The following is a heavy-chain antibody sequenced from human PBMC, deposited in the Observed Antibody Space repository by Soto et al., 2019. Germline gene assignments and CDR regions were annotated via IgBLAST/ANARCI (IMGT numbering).Heavy chain of an antibody. Sequence: PGGSLRLSCAASGFTFSSYEMNWVRQAPGKGLEWVSYISSSGSTIYYADSVKGRFTISRDNAKNSLYLQMNSLRAEDTAVYYCARVMGYCSGGSCYKWFDPWGQGTLVTVSS. CDR3: ARVMGYCSGGSCYKWFDP. CDR2: ISSSGSTI. D-gene: IGHD2-15*01. J-gene: IGHJ5*02. CDR1: GFTFSSYE. V-gene: IGHV3-48*03.